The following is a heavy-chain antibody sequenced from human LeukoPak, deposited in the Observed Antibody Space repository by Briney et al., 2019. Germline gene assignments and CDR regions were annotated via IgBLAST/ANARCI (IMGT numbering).Heavy chain of an antibody. Sequence: ASVKVSCKASGYTFTAYYMHWVRQAPGQGLEGMGWINPNSGGTKYAQKFQGRVTMTRDTSSSTASMELSRLISDDTAVYYCARDIHYGSGSQAWFDPWGQGTLVTVSS. CDR3: ARDIHYGSGSQAWFDP. CDR1: GYTFTAYY. J-gene: IGHJ5*02. V-gene: IGHV1-2*02. CDR2: INPNSGGT. D-gene: IGHD3-10*01.